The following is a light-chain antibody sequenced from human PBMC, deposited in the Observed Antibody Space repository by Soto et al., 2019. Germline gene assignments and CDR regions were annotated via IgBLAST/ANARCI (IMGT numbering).Light chain of an antibody. V-gene: IGLV2-14*01. CDR1: NSDVNY. CDR3: SSSTSSNTFV. CDR2: EVI. J-gene: IGLJ1*01. Sequence: QSALTQPASVSGAPGQSITISCTGTNSDVNYVSWHQQHPGKAPELMIYEVINRSSGVSTRFSGSKSGNTASLTISGLQAEDEADYYCSSSTSSNTFVFGTGTKVTVL.